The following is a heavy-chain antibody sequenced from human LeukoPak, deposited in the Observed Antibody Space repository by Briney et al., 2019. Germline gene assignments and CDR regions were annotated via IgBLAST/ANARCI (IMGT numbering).Heavy chain of an antibody. CDR2: IYYNGGA. Sequence: SETLSLTCTVSGGSISSDTYYWGWIRQPPGKGLEWIGSIYYNGGAYYNPSLNGPATLSVDTSKNHFSLTLCSVTAAGTGVYYCAPVRNWQGPGKGWFVSWGQGTLVTVSS. CDR1: GGSISSDTYY. J-gene: IGHJ5*01. V-gene: IGHV4-39*01. CDR3: APVRNWQGPGKGWFVS. D-gene: IGHD2/OR15-2a*01.